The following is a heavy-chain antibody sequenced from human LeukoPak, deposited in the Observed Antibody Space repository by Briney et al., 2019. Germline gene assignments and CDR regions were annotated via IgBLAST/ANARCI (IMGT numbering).Heavy chain of an antibody. D-gene: IGHD6-6*01. CDR3: ARGRSSSDY. CDR2: IYYSGST. J-gene: IGHJ4*02. V-gene: IGHV4-59*01. CDR1: GGSISSYY. Sequence: SETLSLTCTVSGGSISSYYWSWIRQPPGKGLEWIGYIYYSGSTNYNPSLKSRVTISVDTSKNQFSLKLSSVTAADTAVYYCARGRSSSDYWGQGTLVTVSS.